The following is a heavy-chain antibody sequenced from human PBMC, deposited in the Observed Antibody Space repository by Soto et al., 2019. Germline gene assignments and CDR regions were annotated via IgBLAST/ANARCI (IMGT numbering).Heavy chain of an antibody. CDR2: IIPIFGTA. D-gene: IGHD2-15*01. V-gene: IGHV1-69*06. CDR3: ARPHCSGGSCYYPYYYSGMDV. Sequence: GASVKVSCKASGGTFSSYAISWVRQAPGQGLEWMGGIIPIFGTANYAQKFQGRVTITADKSTSTAYMELSSLRSEDTAVYYCARPHCSGGSCYYPYYYSGMDVWGQGTTVTVSS. J-gene: IGHJ6*02. CDR1: GGTFSSYA.